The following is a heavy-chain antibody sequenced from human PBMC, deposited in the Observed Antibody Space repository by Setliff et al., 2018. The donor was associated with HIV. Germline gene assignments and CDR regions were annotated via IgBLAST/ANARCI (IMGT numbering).Heavy chain of an antibody. CDR1: GDTFTTYS. CDR3: ARYCISTESVLVITPLAFDM. CDR2: IIPIFGTR. Sequence: SVKVSCKASGDTFTTYSINWVRQAPGQGLEWMGWIIPIFGTRNYAQKFQGRVTISAAESTRTAYMELSSLRSEDTVVYYCARYCISTESVLVITPLAFDMWGQGTMVTVSS. D-gene: IGHD3-10*01. J-gene: IGHJ3*02. V-gene: IGHV1-69*13.